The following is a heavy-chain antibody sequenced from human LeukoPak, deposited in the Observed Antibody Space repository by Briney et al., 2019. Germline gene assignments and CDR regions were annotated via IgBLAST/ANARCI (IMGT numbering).Heavy chain of an antibody. D-gene: IGHD3-3*01. V-gene: IGHV3-20*04. CDR3: ASSRMTIYGVVNDAFDI. CDR1: GFTFDDYG. CDR2: INWNGGST. J-gene: IGHJ3*02. Sequence: GGSLRLSCAASGFTFDDYGMSWVRQAPGKGLEWVSGINWNGGSTGYADSVKGRFTISRDNAKNTLYLQMISLRAEDTAVYYCASSRMTIYGVVNDAFDIWGQGTMVTVSS.